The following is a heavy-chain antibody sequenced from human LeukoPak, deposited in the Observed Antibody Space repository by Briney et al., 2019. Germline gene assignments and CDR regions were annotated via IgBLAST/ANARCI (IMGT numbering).Heavy chain of an antibody. CDR3: ARGPIAARPDNWFDP. V-gene: IGHV1-69*05. CDR1: GGTFRSYA. D-gene: IGHD6-6*01. J-gene: IGHJ5*02. CDR2: IIPIFGTA. Sequence: SVKVSCKASGGTFRSYAISWVRQAPGQGLEWMGRIIPIFGTANYAQKFQGRVTITTDESTSTAYMELSSLRSEDTAVYYCARGPIAARPDNWFDPWGQGTLVTVSS.